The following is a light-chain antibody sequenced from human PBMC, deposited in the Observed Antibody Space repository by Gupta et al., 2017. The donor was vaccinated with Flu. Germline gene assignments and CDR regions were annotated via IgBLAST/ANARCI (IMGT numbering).Light chain of an antibody. V-gene: IGLV2-11*01. CDR3: CSYAGSYFYVA. CDR2: DVT. CDR1: NSDVGAYNY. J-gene: IGLJ2*01. Sequence: QSALTQPRSVSGSPGQSVAISCTGTNSDVGAYNYVSWYQQHPGKAPKLLIYDVTLRPSGVPGRFSGSKSGDTASLTISGLQAEDEADYYCCSYAGSYFYVAFGGGTKLTVL.